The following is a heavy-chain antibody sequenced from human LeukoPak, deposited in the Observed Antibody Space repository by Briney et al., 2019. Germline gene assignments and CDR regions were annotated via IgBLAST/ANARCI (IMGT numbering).Heavy chain of an antibody. V-gene: IGHV3-21*01. Sequence: PGGPLRLSCGASGFTFSTYIMNWVRQAPGKGLEWVSSFSSSSTSIYYADSVKGRFNISRDNVKSALYLQMNSLRAEDTAIYYCGRDLGGPWGQGTLVTVSS. CDR3: GRDLGGP. CDR1: GFTFSTYI. J-gene: IGHJ5*02. CDR2: FSSSSTSI.